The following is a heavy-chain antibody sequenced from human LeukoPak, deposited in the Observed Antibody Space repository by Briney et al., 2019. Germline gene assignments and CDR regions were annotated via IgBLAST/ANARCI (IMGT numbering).Heavy chain of an antibody. J-gene: IGHJ1*01. V-gene: IGHV1-46*01. D-gene: IGHD3-3*01. CDR1: GYTFTSYY. CDR3: ARVTDSSAEYFQH. CDR2: INPSGGST. Sequence: ASVKVSSKASGYTFTSYYMHWVRQAPGQGLEWMGIINPSGGSTSYAQKFQGRVTITADESTSTAYMELSSLRSEDTAVYYCARVTDSSAEYFQHWGQGTLVTVSS.